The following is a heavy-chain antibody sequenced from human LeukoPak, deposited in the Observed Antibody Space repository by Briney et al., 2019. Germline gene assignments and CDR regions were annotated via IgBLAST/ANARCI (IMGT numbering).Heavy chain of an antibody. CDR2: IKQDGSEK. V-gene: IGHV3-7*01. J-gene: IGHJ4*02. Sequence: GGPLRLSCAASEFTFSSYWMSWVRQAPGKGLEWVANIKQDGSEKNYVDSVKGRFTISRDNAKNSLYLQMNSLRAEDTAVYYCARDRGYYDYWGQGTLVTVSS. CDR1: EFTFSSYW. CDR3: ARDRGYYDY.